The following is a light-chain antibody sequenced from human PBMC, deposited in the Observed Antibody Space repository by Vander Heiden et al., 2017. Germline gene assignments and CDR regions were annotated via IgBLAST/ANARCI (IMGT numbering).Light chain of an antibody. CDR1: QDVLYNSNNKNY. CDR3: QQVYSLPWT. V-gene: IGKV4-1*01. CDR2: WAS. J-gene: IGKJ1*01. Sequence: DIVMTQAPDSLAVSLGERATINCKSSQDVLYNSNNKNYLAWYQQKPGQPPKLLIYWASTRESGVPDRFSGSGSGTDLTLTISSLQAEDVAVYYCQQVYSLPWTFGQGTKVEI.